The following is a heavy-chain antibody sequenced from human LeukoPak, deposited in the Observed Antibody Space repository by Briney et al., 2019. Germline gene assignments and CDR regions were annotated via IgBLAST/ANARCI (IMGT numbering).Heavy chain of an antibody. D-gene: IGHD3-10*01. CDR1: GFTFSSYW. CDR3: ARVPWYYYGSGTKFDP. CDR2: IKQDGSEK. V-gene: IGHV3-7*01. J-gene: IGHJ5*02. Sequence: GGSLRLSCAASGFTFSSYWMSWVRQAPGKGLEWVANIKQDGSEKYYVDSVKGRFTISRDNAKNSLYLQMNSLRAEDTAVYYCARVPWYYYGSGTKFDPWGQGTLVTVSS.